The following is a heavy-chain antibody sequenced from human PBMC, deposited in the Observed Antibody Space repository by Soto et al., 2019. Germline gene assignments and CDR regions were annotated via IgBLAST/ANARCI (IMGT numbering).Heavy chain of an antibody. Sequence: ETLSLTCAVYGGSFSGYYWSWIRQPPGRGLEWIGDINHSGGTNYSPSLRSRVIISVDTSRNQFSLNLSSVTAADTAMYYCARYYHDGSGYYYTDYWGQGTLVTVSS. CDR2: INHSGGT. V-gene: IGHV4-34*01. D-gene: IGHD3-22*01. CDR3: ARYYHDGSGYYYTDY. CDR1: GGSFSGYY. J-gene: IGHJ4*02.